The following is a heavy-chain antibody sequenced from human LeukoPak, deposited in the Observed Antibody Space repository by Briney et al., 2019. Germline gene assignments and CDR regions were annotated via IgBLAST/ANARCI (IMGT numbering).Heavy chain of an antibody. D-gene: IGHD3-3*01. CDR3: ARGKDSIFGVVIIEDWFDP. V-gene: IGHV4-39*01. CDR2: IYYSGST. J-gene: IGHJ5*02. Sequence: SETLSLTCTVSGGSISSSSYYWGWIRQPPGKGLEWIGSIYYSGSTYYNPSLKSRVTISVDTSKNQFSLKLSSVTAADTAVYYCARGKDSIFGVVIIEDWFDPWGQGTLVTVSS. CDR1: GGSISSSSYY.